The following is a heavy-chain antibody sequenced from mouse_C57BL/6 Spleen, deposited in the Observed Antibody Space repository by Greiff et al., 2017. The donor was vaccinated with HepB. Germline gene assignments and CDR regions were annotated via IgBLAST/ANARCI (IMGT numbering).Heavy chain of an antibody. D-gene: IGHD2-13*01. Sequence: EVQVVESGGGLVKPGGSLKLSCAASGFTFSSYAMSWVRQTPEKRLEWVATISDGGSYTYYPDNVKGRFTISRDNAKNTLYLQMSHLKSEDTAIYYCARDRGDTLAYWGQGTPVTVSA. CDR2: ISDGGSYT. CDR1: GFTFSSYA. J-gene: IGHJ3*01. V-gene: IGHV5-4*01. CDR3: ARDRGDTLAY.